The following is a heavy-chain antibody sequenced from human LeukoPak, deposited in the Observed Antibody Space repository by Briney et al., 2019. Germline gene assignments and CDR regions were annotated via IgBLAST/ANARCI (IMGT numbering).Heavy chain of an antibody. V-gene: IGHV4-31*03. Sequence: SETLSLTCTVSGGSISSGGYYWSWIRQHPGKGLEWIGYIYYSGSTYYNPSLKSRVTISVDTSKNQFSLKLSSVTAADTAVYYCAREHGEVPAAMYFDYWGQGTLVTVSS. CDR3: AREHGEVPAAMYFDY. CDR2: IYYSGST. J-gene: IGHJ4*02. D-gene: IGHD2-2*01. CDR1: GGSISSGGYY.